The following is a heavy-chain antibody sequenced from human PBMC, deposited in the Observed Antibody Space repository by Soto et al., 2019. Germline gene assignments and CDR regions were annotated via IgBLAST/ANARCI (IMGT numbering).Heavy chain of an antibody. D-gene: IGHD3-22*01. CDR2: IYYSGST. CDR3: ARHGNYYDSSGYYHHHFFDY. Sequence: SETLSLTCTVSGGSISSYYWSWIRQPPGKGLEWIGYIYYSGSTNYNPSLKSRVTISVDTSKNQFSLKLSSVTAADTAVYYCARHGNYYDSSGYYHHHFFDYWGQGTLVTVS. V-gene: IGHV4-59*08. J-gene: IGHJ4*02. CDR1: GGSISSYY.